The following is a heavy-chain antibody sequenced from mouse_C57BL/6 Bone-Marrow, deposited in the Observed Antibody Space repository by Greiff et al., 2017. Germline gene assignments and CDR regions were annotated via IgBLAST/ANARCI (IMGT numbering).Heavy chain of an antibody. CDR3: TRSNGPYYFDV. V-gene: IGHV1-5*01. CDR2: IYPGNSDT. J-gene: IGHJ2*01. Sequence: VQLKESGTVLARPGASVKMSCKTSGYTFTSYWMHWVKQRPGQGLEWIGAIYPGNSDTSYNQKFKGKAKLTAVTSASTAYMELSSLPNEDAAVYYCTRSNGPYYFDVWGPGTTLTVSS. D-gene: IGHD3-1*01. CDR1: GYTFTSYW.